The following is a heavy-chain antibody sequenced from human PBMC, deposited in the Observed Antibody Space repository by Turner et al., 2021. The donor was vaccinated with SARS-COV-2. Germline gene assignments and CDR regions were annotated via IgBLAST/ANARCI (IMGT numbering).Heavy chain of an antibody. D-gene: IGHD3-22*01. V-gene: IGHV3-21*01. Sequence: EVQLVESGGGLVKPGGSLRLPCAASGFTFSSYTMYWVRQAPGKGLEWVSSISSSSSYIYYADSVKGRFTISRDNAKNSLYLQMNSLRAEDTAVYYCARGTYYYDSVYSGTNWFDPWGQGTLVTVS. CDR2: ISSSSSYI. CDR3: ARGTYYYDSVYSGTNWFDP. J-gene: IGHJ5*02. CDR1: GFTFSSYT.